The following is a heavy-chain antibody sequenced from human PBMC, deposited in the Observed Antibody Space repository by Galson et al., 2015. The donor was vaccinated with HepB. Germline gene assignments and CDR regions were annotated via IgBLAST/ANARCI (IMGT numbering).Heavy chain of an antibody. CDR1: GFTFSSYA. CDR2: IGGRGRST. D-gene: IGHD6-13*01. CDR3: AKEGTAAAGTGWYYYYGMDV. Sequence: SLRLSCAASGFTFSSYAMSWVRQAPGKGLEWVSAIGGRGRSTNYADSMKGRFTISRDNSKYTLFLQMNSLRAEDTAVYYCAKEGTAAAGTGWYYYYGMDVWGQGTTVTVSS. V-gene: IGHV3-23*01. J-gene: IGHJ6*02.